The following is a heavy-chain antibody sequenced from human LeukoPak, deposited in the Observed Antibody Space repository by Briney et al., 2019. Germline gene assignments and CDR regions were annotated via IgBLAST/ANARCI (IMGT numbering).Heavy chain of an antibody. Sequence: GGSLRLSCAASGFTFNTYAMSWVRQAPGKGLEWVSAISPSGGITYYEDSVKGRSTISRDNSKNTLYLQMNSLRAEDTAMYYCAREYYDILTGYYNPIDYGGQGTLVTVSS. D-gene: IGHD3-9*01. J-gene: IGHJ4*02. CDR1: GFTFNTYA. CDR3: AREYYDILTGYYNPIDY. CDR2: ISPSGGIT. V-gene: IGHV3-23*01.